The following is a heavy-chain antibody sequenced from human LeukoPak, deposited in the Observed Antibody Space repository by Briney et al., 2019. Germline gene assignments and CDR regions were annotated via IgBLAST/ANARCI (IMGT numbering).Heavy chain of an antibody. CDR1: GGSISNTNW. J-gene: IGHJ2*01. CDR3: ARGGTAYFDL. D-gene: IGHD2-15*01. Sequence: PSETLSLTCGVSGGSISNTNWWSWVRPPRGQGLEWIGEISLTGLTHYNPSLESRVTISVDKSKNQLSLKLSSVTAADTAVYYCARGGTAYFDLWGRGTLVTVSS. V-gene: IGHV4-4*02. CDR2: ISLTGLT.